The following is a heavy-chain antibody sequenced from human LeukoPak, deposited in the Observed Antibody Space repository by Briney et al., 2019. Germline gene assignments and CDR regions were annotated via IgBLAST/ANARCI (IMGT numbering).Heavy chain of an antibody. CDR1: GYTFTSYG. J-gene: IGHJ4*02. Sequence: GASVKVSCKASGYTFTSYGISWVRQAPGQGLEWMGWISAYNGNTNYAQKLQGRVTVTTDTSTSTAYMELRSLRSDDTAVYYCARDTYYYDSSGYYPLDYWGQGTLVTASS. CDR2: ISAYNGNT. V-gene: IGHV1-18*01. D-gene: IGHD3-22*01. CDR3: ARDTYYYDSSGYYPLDY.